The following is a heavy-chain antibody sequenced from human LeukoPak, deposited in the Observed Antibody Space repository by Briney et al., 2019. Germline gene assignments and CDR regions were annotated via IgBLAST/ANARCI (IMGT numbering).Heavy chain of an antibody. V-gene: IGHV4-30-4*08. CDR1: GGSISSGDYY. J-gene: IGHJ4*02. Sequence: SQTLSLTCTVSGGSISSGDYYWSWIRQPPGKGLEWIGYIYYSGSTYYNPSLKSRVTISVDTSKNQFSLKLSAVTAADTAVYYGARVLQGDMIQYYFDYWGQGTLVTVSS. D-gene: IGHD3-22*01. CDR2: IYYSGST. CDR3: ARVLQGDMIQYYFDY.